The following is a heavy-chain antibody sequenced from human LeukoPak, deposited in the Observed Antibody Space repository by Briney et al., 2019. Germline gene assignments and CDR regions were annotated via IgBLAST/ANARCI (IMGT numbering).Heavy chain of an antibody. CDR2: IYTTGST. CDR1: VDSISSYY. J-gene: IGHJ4*02. D-gene: IGHD6-13*01. CDR3: ARGIAAAAKQGGFDF. V-gene: IGHV4-4*07. Sequence: KSSETLSLTCSVSVDSISSYYWSWIRQPAGKGLEWIGRIYTTGSTNYNPSLKSRVTMSVDTSKNQFSLKLSSVTAADTAVYYCARGIAAAAKQGGFDFWGQGTLVTVSS.